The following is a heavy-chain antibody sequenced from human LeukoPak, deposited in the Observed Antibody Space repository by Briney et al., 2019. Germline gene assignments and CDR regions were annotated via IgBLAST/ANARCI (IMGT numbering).Heavy chain of an antibody. Sequence: PSETLSLTCAVYGGSFSGYYWSWIRQPPGKGLEWIGYIYYSGSTNYNPSLKSRVTISVDTSKNQFSLKLSSVTAADTAVYYCARDPGRSGWYSGAFDIWGQGTMVTVSS. CDR2: IYYSGST. CDR3: ARDPGRSGWYSGAFDI. J-gene: IGHJ3*02. D-gene: IGHD6-19*01. CDR1: GGSFSGYY. V-gene: IGHV4-59*01.